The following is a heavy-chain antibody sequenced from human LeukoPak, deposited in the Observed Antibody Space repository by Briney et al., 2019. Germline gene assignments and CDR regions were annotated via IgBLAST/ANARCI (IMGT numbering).Heavy chain of an antibody. J-gene: IGHJ3*02. CDR3: ARGEMATIGGPDAFDI. Sequence: EPSETLSLTCTVSGGSISSGDYYWSWIRQPPGKGLEWIGYIYYSGSTYYNPSLKSRVTISVDTSKNQFSLKLSSVTAADTAVYYCARGEMATIGGPDAFDIWGQGTMVTVSS. CDR2: IYYSGST. D-gene: IGHD5-24*01. CDR1: GGSISSGDYY. V-gene: IGHV4-30-4*08.